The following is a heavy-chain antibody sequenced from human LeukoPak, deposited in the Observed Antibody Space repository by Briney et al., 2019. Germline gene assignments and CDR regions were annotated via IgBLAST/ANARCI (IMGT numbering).Heavy chain of an antibody. CDR2: ITWNSGRI. D-gene: IGHD4-17*01. J-gene: IGHJ4*02. V-gene: IGHV3-9*01. CDR3: AKDVSTVLTYFDY. Sequence: GGSLRLSCAAFGFIFDDYPMHWVRQAPGKGLEWVSAITWNSGRIAYADSVKGRFTISRDNAKNSLYLQMNGLRAEDTALYYCAKDVSTVLTYFDYWGQGTLVTVSS. CDR1: GFIFDDYP.